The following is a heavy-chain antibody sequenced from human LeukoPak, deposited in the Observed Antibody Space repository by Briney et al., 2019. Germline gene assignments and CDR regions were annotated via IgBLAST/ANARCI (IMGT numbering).Heavy chain of an antibody. CDR2: IRSKANSYAT. CDR1: GFTFSGSA. J-gene: IGHJ6*03. D-gene: IGHD3-10*01. V-gene: IGHV3-73*01. CDR3: TSSLQYYYGSGLNYYYMDV. Sequence: GALRLSFAASGFTFSGSAMHWVRQASGKGLEWVGRIRSKANSYATAYAASVKGRFTISRDDSKNTAYLQMNSLKTEDTAVYYCTSSLQYYYGSGLNYYYMDVWGKGTTVTISS.